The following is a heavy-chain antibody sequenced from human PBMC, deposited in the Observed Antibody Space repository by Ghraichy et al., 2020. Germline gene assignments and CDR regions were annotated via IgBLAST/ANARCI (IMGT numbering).Heavy chain of an antibody. J-gene: IGHJ4*02. CDR2: ISGSSSPI. V-gene: IGHV3-48*02. D-gene: IGHD6-19*01. CDR3: ARDGGSGWDY. Sequence: GGSLRLSCAASGFPFSIYSMNWVRQAPGKGLEWVSYISGSSSPIYYADSVKGRFTKSRDNAKTALCLQMNSLRDDDTAVYYCARDGGSGWDYWGQGTLVTVSS. CDR1: GFPFSIYS.